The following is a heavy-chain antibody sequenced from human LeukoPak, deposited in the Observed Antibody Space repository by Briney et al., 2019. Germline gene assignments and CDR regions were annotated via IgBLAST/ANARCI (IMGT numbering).Heavy chain of an antibody. CDR1: GFSFNNFA. J-gene: IGHJ4*02. CDR3: AKYALREIFFGDF. V-gene: IGHV3-23*01. Sequence: GGTLRLSCAASGFSFNNFAMSWVRQAPGKGLEWVSAISPGSTRTYYAASVKGRFTISRDNSMNTLYLHMDSLRAEDTAVYYCAKYALREIFFGDFWGQGTLVAVSS. CDR2: ISPGSTRT. D-gene: IGHD3-3*01.